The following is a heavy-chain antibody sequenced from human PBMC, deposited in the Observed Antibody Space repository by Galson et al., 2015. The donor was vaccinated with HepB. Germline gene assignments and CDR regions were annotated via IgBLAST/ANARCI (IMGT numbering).Heavy chain of an antibody. CDR3: ARVYFEYSSSSGGDGFDY. J-gene: IGHJ4*02. CDR1: GSTFTSYY. CDR2: INPSGGST. Sequence: SVKVSCKASGSTFTSYYMHWVRQAPGQGLEWMGIINPSGGSTSYAQKFQGRVTMTRDTSTSTVYMELSSLRSEDTAVYYCARVYFEYSSSSGGDGFDYWGQGTLVTVSS. D-gene: IGHD6-6*01. V-gene: IGHV1-46*01.